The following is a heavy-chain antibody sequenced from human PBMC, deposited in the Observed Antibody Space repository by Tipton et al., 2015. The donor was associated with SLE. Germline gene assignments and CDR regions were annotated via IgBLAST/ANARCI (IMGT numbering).Heavy chain of an antibody. J-gene: IGHJ4*02. Sequence: GSLRLSCAASGFTFSSYAMSWVRQAPGKGLEWVSAISGSGGSTYYADSVKGRFTISRDNSKNTLYLQMNSLRAEDTAVYYCVQRLSRDIAVDYWGQGTLVTVSS. CDR3: VQRLSRDIAVDY. CDR2: ISGSGGST. D-gene: IGHD6-19*01. CDR1: GFTFSSYA. V-gene: IGHV3-23*01.